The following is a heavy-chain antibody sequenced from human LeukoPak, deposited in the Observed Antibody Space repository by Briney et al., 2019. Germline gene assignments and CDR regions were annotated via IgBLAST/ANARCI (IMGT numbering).Heavy chain of an antibody. CDR2: IYSGGST. CDR3: ARVGSYKFDY. Sequence: GGSLRLSCAGSGFTVSSNHMSWVRQAPGKGLEWVSIIYSGGSTYYADSVKGRFTISRDNSENTLYLQMNSLRGEDTDVYYCARVGSYKFDYWGQGTLVTVSS. CDR1: GFTVSSNH. D-gene: IGHD5-24*01. J-gene: IGHJ4*02. V-gene: IGHV3-53*01.